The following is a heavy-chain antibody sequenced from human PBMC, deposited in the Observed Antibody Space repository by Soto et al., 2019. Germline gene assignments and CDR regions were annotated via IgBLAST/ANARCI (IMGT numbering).Heavy chain of an antibody. D-gene: IGHD3-16*01. CDR1: GDRVSGNSAA. CDR3: ARDFPYDESRDSHFDD. CDR2: TYYRSKWYN. J-gene: IGHJ4*02. V-gene: IGHV6-1*01. Sequence: SQPLSLTCAISGDRVSGNSAAWNWIRQSPSRGLEWLGRTYYRSKWYNDYAVSVKSRITVTPDTSKNHFSLHLNSVTTEDTAVYYCARDFPYDESRDSHFDDRGKGALVTV.